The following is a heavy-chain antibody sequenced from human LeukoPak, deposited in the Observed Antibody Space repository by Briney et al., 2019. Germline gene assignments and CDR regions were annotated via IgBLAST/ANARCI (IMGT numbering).Heavy chain of an antibody. D-gene: IGHD6-19*01. CDR2: ISSSSYI. CDR1: GFTFSDYY. Sequence: KTGGSLRLSCAASGFTFSDYYMSWIRQAPGKGLEWVSSISSSSYIYYAESVKGRFTISRDNAKNSLYLQMDSLRAEDTAVFYCTRLSSGWSDFWGQGTLVTVSS. CDR3: TRLSSGWSDF. J-gene: IGHJ4*02. V-gene: IGHV3-69-1*01.